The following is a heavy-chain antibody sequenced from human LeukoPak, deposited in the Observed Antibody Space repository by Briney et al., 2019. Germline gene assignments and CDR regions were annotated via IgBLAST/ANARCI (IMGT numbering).Heavy chain of an antibody. Sequence: GGSLRLSCAASGYSFSSYSMNWVRQAPGKGLEWVSSISSSSNYIYYADSVKGRFTISRDNAKNSLYLQMNSLRAEDTAVYYCARRAALDYWGQGTLVTVSS. J-gene: IGHJ4*02. CDR2: ISSSSNYI. D-gene: IGHD2-15*01. CDR1: GYSFSSYS. CDR3: ARRAALDY. V-gene: IGHV3-21*01.